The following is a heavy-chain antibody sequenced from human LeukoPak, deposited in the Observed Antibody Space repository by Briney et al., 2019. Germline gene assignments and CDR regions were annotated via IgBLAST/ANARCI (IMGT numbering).Heavy chain of an antibody. D-gene: IGHD3-16*01. V-gene: IGHV1-69*13. CDR2: FIPFYDTR. CDR3: ARMEGYSYSDS. J-gene: IGHJ5*02. CDR1: GGTFNNNA. Sequence: SVTVSCKTSGGTFNNNAINWVRQAPGQGLEWMGGFIPFYDTRSSAQKFQGRVTISADESTSTIFLELNNLRSDDTAVYYCARMEGYSYSDSWGQGTLVIVSS.